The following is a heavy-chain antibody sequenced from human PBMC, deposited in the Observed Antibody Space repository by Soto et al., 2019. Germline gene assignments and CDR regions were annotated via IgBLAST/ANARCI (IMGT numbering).Heavy chain of an antibody. Sequence: GASVKVSCKASGYTFTSYDINWVRQATGQGLEWMGWMNPNSGNTGYAQKFQGRVTMTRNTSISTAYMELSSLRSEDTAVYYCARVDWSRSSSLNWFDPWGQGTLVTVSS. D-gene: IGHD6-6*01. CDR1: GYTFTSYD. J-gene: IGHJ5*02. CDR2: MNPNSGNT. V-gene: IGHV1-8*01. CDR3: ARVDWSRSSSLNWFDP.